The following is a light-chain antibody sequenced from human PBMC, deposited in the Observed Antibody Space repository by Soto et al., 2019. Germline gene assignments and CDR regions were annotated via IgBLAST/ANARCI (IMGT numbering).Light chain of an antibody. CDR3: GTWDSSLSVVV. J-gene: IGLJ3*02. V-gene: IGLV1-51*01. CDR2: DNR. Sequence: QSVLTQAPSVSAAPGQKVTISCSGSSSNIAINDVAWYQQLPGTAPKLLIYDNRKRPSGIPDRFSGSKSGTSATLAITGLQTGDEADYYCGTWDSSLSVVVFGGGTQLTVL. CDR1: SSNIAIND.